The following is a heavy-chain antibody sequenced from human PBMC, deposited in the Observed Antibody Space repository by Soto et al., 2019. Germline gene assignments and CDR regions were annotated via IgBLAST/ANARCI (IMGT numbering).Heavy chain of an antibody. Sequence: SETLSLTCTVSGASISTYYWTWFRQPPGKGLEWIGYIYYNGNTNYNPSLKSRVTISVDTSKNQFSLKLNSVTAVDTALYYCARDSGSGYDPLDHWGQGTLVTVSS. CDR1: GASISTYY. CDR3: ARDSGSGYDPLDH. V-gene: IGHV4-59*01. D-gene: IGHD5-12*01. J-gene: IGHJ4*02. CDR2: IYYNGNT.